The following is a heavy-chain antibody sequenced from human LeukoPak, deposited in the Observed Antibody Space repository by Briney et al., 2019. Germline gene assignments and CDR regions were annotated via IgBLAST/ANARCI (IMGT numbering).Heavy chain of an antibody. CDR1: GFTFSGYS. CDR3: AKYTPANYYGSGSTFDY. D-gene: IGHD3-10*01. CDR2: LGRTGEYK. V-gene: IGHV3-23*01. J-gene: IGHJ4*02. Sequence: GGSLRLSCAASGFTFSGYSMSWVRQAPGKGLEWVAGLGRTGEYKYYADSVKGRFTISRDSSKNTLYLQMNSLRAEDTAVYYCAKYTPANYYGSGSTFDYWGQGALVTVSS.